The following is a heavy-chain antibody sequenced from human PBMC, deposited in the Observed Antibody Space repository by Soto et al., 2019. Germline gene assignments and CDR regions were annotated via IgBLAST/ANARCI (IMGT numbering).Heavy chain of an antibody. V-gene: IGHV3-30-3*01. CDR1: GFTFSSYA. CDR3: ARGILLLFGELLRTDYGMDV. CDR2: ISYDGSNK. D-gene: IGHD3-10*01. Sequence: QVQLVESGGGVVQPGRSLRLSCAASGFTFSSYAMHWVRQAPGKGLEWVAVISYDGSNKYYADSVKGRFTISRDNSKNTLYLQMNSLRAEDTAVYYCARGILLLFGELLRTDYGMDVWGQGTTVTVSS. J-gene: IGHJ6*02.